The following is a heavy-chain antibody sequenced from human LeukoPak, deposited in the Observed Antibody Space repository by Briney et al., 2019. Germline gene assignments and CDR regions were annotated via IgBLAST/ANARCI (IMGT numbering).Heavy chain of an antibody. Sequence: GGSLRLSCAASGFTVSSNYVSWVRQAPGKGLEWVSVIYSGGSTYYADSVKGRFTISRDNSKNTLYLQMNSLRAEDTAVYYCARDGDYYYMDVWGKGTTVTVSS. CDR3: ARDGDYYYMDV. J-gene: IGHJ6*03. CDR2: IYSGGST. V-gene: IGHV3-53*01. CDR1: GFTVSSNY. D-gene: IGHD3-16*01.